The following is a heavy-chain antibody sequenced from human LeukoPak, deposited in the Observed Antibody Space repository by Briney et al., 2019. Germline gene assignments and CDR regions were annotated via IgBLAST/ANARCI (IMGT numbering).Heavy chain of an antibody. CDR2: IQYDGSDK. Sequence: GGSLRLSCAASGFTFSSYAMHWVRQAPGKGLEWVAVIQYDGSDKHYVDSVKGRFTISRDKSKNTLYLQMNSLRAEDTAVYYCARVYYDILTGHNAFDIWGQGTMVTVSS. D-gene: IGHD3-9*01. CDR3: ARVYYDILTGHNAFDI. CDR1: GFTFSSYA. J-gene: IGHJ3*02. V-gene: IGHV3-30*04.